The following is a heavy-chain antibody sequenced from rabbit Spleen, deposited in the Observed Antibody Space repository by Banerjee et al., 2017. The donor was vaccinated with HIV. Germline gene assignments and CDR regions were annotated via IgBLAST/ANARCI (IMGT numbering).Heavy chain of an antibody. V-gene: IGHV1S45*01. J-gene: IGHJ4*01. CDR3: ARDHASSSGYYYDL. CDR2: INVVTGKA. Sequence: QEQLVESGGGLVRPEGSLKLSCKASGFSFSNKAVMCWVRQAPGKGLEWIACINVVTGKAVYASWAKGRFTFSKTSSTTVTLQMTSLTAADTATYFCARDHASSSGYYYDLWGPGTLVTVS. D-gene: IGHD1-1*01. CDR1: GFSFSNKAV.